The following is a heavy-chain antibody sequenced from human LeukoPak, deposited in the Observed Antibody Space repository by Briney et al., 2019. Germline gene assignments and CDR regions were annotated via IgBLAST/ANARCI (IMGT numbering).Heavy chain of an antibody. Sequence: PSETLSLTCTVSGGSISSYYWSWIQQPPGNGLEWIGYMYYSGSTNYNPSLKSRVTISVDTSKKQFSLKLSSVTAADTAVYYCARGPYDSYAMGVWGQGTTVTVSS. CDR2: MYYSGST. CDR3: ARGPYDSYAMGV. J-gene: IGHJ6*02. CDR1: GGSISSYY. V-gene: IGHV4-59*01.